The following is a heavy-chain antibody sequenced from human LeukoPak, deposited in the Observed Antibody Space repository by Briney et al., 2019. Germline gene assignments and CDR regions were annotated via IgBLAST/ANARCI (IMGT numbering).Heavy chain of an antibody. Sequence: PSETLSLTCAVYGGSFSGYYWSWIRQPPGKGLEWIGEINHSGSTNYNPSLKSRVTISVDTSKNQFSLKLSSVTAADTAVYYCARVMITFGGVIFKRSRFDPWAREPWSPSPQ. D-gene: IGHD3-16*02. J-gene: IGHJ5*02. CDR1: GGSFSGYY. CDR2: INHSGST. CDR3: ARVMITFGGVIFKRSRFDP. V-gene: IGHV4-34*01.